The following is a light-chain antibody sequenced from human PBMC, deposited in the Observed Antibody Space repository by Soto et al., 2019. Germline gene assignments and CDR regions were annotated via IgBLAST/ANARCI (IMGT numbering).Light chain of an antibody. J-gene: IGLJ2*01. CDR1: RSDVGGYNY. Sequence: QSALTQPASVSGSPGQSITISCTGTRSDVGGYNYVSWYQQHPGKAPKLMIYEVSNRPSGVSNRFSGSKSGNTASLTISGLQAEDEADYYCSSYTSSSIPVVFGGGTKLTVL. V-gene: IGLV2-14*01. CDR3: SSYTSSSIPVV. CDR2: EVS.